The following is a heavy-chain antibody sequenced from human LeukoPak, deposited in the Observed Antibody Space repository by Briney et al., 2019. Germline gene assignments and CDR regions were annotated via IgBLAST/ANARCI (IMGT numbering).Heavy chain of an antibody. CDR1: GFTFSDYY. D-gene: IGHD3-16*01. J-gene: IGHJ4*02. V-gene: IGHV3-11*06. Sequence: GGSLRLSCAASGFTFSDYYMSWIRQAPGKGLEWVSYISSSSSYTNYADSVKGRFTISRDNAKNSLYLQMNSLRAEDTAVYYCASSLGSFDYWGQGTLVTVSS. CDR2: ISSSSSYT. CDR3: ASSLGSFDY.